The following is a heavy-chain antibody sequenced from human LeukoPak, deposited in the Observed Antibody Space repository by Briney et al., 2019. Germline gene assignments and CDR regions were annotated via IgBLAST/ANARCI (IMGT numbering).Heavy chain of an antibody. J-gene: IGHJ4*02. CDR1: GFTFSDSF. Sequence: PGGSLRLSCAAPGFTFSDSFMSWVRQAPGKGLEWVSSISGGGYNTYYADSVKGRFTISRDNAKTTLYLQMDSLKAEDTAVYYCASRPTIFEVVVKDHDYWGQGTLVTVSS. CDR3: ASRPTIFEVVVKDHDY. CDR2: ISGGGYNT. D-gene: IGHD3-3*01. V-gene: IGHV3-23*01.